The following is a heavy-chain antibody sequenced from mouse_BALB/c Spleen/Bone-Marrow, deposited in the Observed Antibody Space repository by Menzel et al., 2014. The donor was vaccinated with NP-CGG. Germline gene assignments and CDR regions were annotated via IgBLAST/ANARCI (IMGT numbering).Heavy chain of an antibody. Sequence: QVQLQQSGAELVRSGASVKMSCKAPGYIFTSYNIHWVKQTPGQGLEWIGHIYPGNGGTNYNQKFKGKATLTADTSSSTAYMQISSLTSEDSAVYFCARGQLLAYWGQGTLVTVSA. V-gene: IGHV1-12*01. D-gene: IGHD3-3*01. CDR3: ARGQLLAY. CDR2: IYPGNGGT. CDR1: GYIFTSYN. J-gene: IGHJ3*01.